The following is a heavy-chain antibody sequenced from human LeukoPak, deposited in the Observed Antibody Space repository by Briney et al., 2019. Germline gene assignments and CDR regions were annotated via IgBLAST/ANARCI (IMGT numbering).Heavy chain of an antibody. D-gene: IGHD6-19*01. CDR3: ARMWLVQGAVDF. V-gene: IGHV4-59*01. CDR1: GGSSSDYF. Sequence: SETLSCTGTGSGGSSSDYFWTWMRQAPRKGLEWVGYMYHSGRPSHNPSLKSRITISIDTSKNQFSLRLTSVTAADTAVYYCARMWLVQGAVDFWGQGTMVTVSS. J-gene: IGHJ3*01. CDR2: MYHSGRP.